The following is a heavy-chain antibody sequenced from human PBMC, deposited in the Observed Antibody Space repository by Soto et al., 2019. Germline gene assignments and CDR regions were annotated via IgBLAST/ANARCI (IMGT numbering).Heavy chain of an antibody. CDR1: GYTFTSCG. J-gene: IGHJ4*02. D-gene: IGHD2-15*01. Sequence: QVQLVQSGAEVKKPGASVKVSCKASGYTFTSCGIGWVRQAPGQGLEWMGWISAYNGNTIYAQEFQGRVTMTTDKTTSTAYMELETLRSYVTAMYYCARLCGCGGGSCYLPDYWGQGSLVTVSS. V-gene: IGHV1-18*01. CDR3: ARLCGCGGGSCYLPDY. CDR2: ISAYNGNT.